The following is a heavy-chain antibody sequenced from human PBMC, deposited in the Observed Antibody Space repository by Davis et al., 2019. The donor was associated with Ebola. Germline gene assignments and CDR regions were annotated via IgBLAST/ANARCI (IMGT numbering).Heavy chain of an antibody. V-gene: IGHV3-73*01. CDR2: IRSKANSYAT. CDR1: GFTFSGSA. J-gene: IGHJ6*02. CDR3: TRNLDGDYALLLYYYGMDV. Sequence: PGGSLRLSCAASGFTFSGSAMHWVRQASGKELEWVGRIRSKANSYATAYAASVKGRFTISRDDSKNTAYLQMNSLKTEDTAVYYCTRNLDGDYALLLYYYGMDVWGQGTTVTVSS. D-gene: IGHD4-17*01.